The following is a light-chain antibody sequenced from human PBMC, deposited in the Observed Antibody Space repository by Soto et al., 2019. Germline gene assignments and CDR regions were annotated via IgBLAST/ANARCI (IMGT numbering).Light chain of an antibody. J-gene: IGKJ1*01. V-gene: IGKV3-15*01. CDR2: GAS. CDR3: QQDNNWAWT. CDR1: LSVSRE. Sequence: IVMTQSPATLSLSPGESATLSCRARLSVSRELAWYQQKSGQAPRRLIYGASATATGIPARFSGSGSGTESTLTISSLQSEDFAVEYSQQDNNWAWTFGQGTKMEIK.